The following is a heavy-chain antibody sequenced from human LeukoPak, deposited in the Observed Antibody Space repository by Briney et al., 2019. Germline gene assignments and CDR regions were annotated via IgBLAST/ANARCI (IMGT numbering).Heavy chain of an antibody. V-gene: IGHV1-69*13. J-gene: IGHJ6*03. CDR3: ASPYSSSSEVDYYYYMDV. CDR1: GYTFTSYG. CDR2: IIPIFGTA. Sequence: GASVKVSCKASGYTFTSYGISWVRQAPGQGLEWMGGIIPIFGTANYAQKFQGRVTITADESTSTAYMELSSLRSEDTAVYYCASPYSSSSEVDYYYYMDVWGKGTTVTVSS. D-gene: IGHD6-6*01.